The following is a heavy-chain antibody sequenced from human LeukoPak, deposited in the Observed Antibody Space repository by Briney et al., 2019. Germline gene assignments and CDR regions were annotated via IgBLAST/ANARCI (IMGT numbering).Heavy chain of an antibody. CDR2: IYSGGST. Sequence: PGGSLRVSCAASGFTVSSNYMSWVRQAPGKGLEWVSVIYSGGSTYYADSVKGRFTISRDNSKNTLYLQMNSLRAEDTAVYYCASCLGYCSGGDGMDVWGQGTTVTVSS. D-gene: IGHD2-15*01. J-gene: IGHJ6*02. CDR1: GFTVSSNY. V-gene: IGHV3-53*01. CDR3: ASCLGYCSGGDGMDV.